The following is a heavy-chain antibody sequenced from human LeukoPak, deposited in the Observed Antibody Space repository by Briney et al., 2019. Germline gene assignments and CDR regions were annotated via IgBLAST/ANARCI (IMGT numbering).Heavy chain of an antibody. J-gene: IGHJ4*02. D-gene: IGHD6-19*01. CDR3: ARGAVPYSSGWYSANFDY. CDR1: GFTFSSYS. Sequence: GGSLRLSCAASGFTFSSYSMNWVRQAPGKGLEWVSSISSSSSYIYYADSVKGRFTISRDNAKNSLYLQTNSLRAEDTAVYYCARGAVPYSSGWYSANFDYWGQGTLVTVSS. CDR2: ISSSSSYI. V-gene: IGHV3-21*01.